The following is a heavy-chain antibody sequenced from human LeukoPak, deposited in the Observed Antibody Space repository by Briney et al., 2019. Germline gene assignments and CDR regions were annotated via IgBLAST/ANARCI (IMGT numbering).Heavy chain of an antibody. CDR3: ARVDDSSSFEYFQH. CDR1: GGSISSGGYS. J-gene: IGHJ1*01. V-gene: IGHV4-61*08. D-gene: IGHD6-13*01. Sequence: PSETLSLTCAVSGGSISSGGYSWSWIRQPPGKGLEWIGYIYYSGSTYYNPSLKSRVTISVDTSKNQFSLKLSSVTAADTAVYYCARVDDSSSFEYFQHWGQGTLVTVSS. CDR2: IYYSGST.